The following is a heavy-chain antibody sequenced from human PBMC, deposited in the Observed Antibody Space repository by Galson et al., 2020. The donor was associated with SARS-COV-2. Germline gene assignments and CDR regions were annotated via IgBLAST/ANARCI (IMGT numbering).Heavy chain of an antibody. J-gene: IGHJ4*02. V-gene: IGHV1-69*13. CDR3: VRGEVQTLDY. CDR2: FIHVFHTA. CDR1: GGTFSSSD. Sequence: SVKVYCKASGGTFSSSDVNWVRQAPGQGLEWLGGFIHVFHTATYAQKFQGRVKITADEPTTTAYMELTSLRSDDTAVYFCVRGEVQTLDYWGQGTLVTVSS. D-gene: IGHD1-1*01.